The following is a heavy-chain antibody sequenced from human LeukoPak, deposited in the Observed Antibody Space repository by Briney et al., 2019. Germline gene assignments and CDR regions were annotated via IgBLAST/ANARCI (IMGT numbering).Heavy chain of an antibody. V-gene: IGHV3-9*01. CDR1: GFTFDDYA. CDR3: AKDSSGVPAAIWSFDY. D-gene: IGHD2-2*02. J-gene: IGHJ4*02. CDR2: ISWNSGSI. Sequence: GRSLRLSCAASGFTFDDYAMHWVRQAPGKGLEWVSGISWNSGSIGYADSVKGRFTISRDNAKNSLYLQMNSLRAEDTALYYCAKDSSGVPAAIWSFDYWGQGTLVTVSS.